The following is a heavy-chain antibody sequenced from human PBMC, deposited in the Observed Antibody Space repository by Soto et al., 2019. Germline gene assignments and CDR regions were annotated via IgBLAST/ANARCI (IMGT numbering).Heavy chain of an antibody. V-gene: IGHV3-9*01. D-gene: IGHD6-13*01. CDR3: AKDVAAAGPDWYFDL. J-gene: IGHJ2*01. CDR2: ISWNSGSI. Sequence: SLRLSCAASEFTFDDYAGHWVRQAPGKGLEWVSGISWNSGSIGYADSVKGRFTISRDNAKNSLYLQMNSLRAEDTALYYCAKDVAAAGPDWYFDLWGRGTLVTVSS. CDR1: EFTFDDYA.